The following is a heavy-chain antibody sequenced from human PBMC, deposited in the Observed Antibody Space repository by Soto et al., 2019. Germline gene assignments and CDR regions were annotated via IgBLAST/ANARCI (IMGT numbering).Heavy chain of an antibody. CDR1: AFTFSNYA. CDR2: IGNYGGDI. CDR3: AKKYLGAYHFDY. D-gene: IGHD3-16*01. Sequence: PGGSLRLSCAASAFTFSNYAMAWVRQAPGKGLEWVSSIGNYGGDISYADSVKGRFTISRDNSKNTLYLQMDSLRAEDTAVYYCAKKYLGAYHFDYWGQGTLVTVSS. J-gene: IGHJ4*02. V-gene: IGHV3-23*01.